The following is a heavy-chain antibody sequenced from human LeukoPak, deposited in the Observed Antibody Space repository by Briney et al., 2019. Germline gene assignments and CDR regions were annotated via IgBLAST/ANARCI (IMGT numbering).Heavy chain of an antibody. J-gene: IGHJ4*02. D-gene: IGHD3-10*01. V-gene: IGHV4-59*12. Sequence: SETLSLTCTVSGGSISSYYWSWIRQPPGKGLEWIGYIYYSGSTNYNPSLKSRVTISVDTSKNQFSLKLSSVTAADTAVYYCARVRRYYYGSGSYYYFDYWGQGTLVTVSS. CDR2: IYYSGST. CDR3: ARVRRYYYGSGSYYYFDY. CDR1: GGSISSYY.